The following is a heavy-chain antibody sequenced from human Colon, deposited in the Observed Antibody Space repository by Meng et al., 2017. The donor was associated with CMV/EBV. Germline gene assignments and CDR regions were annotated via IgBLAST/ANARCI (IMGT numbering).Heavy chain of an antibody. CDR1: GGTFSSYS. Sequence: SVKVSCKASGGTFSSYSIYWVRQAPAQGLEWMGRIIPILGVATYAQKFQGRITITADKSTGTTYTELSSLRSEDTALYYCSTNRGGGTSSSGIGGGYWGQGTLVTVSS. D-gene: IGHD6-6*01. J-gene: IGHJ4*02. CDR3: STNRGGGTSSSGIGGGY. V-gene: IGHV1-69*02. CDR2: IIPILGVA.